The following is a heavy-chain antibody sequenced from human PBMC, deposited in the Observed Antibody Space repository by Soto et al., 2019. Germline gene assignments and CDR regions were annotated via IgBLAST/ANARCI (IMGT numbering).Heavy chain of an antibody. V-gene: IGHV4-31*03. CDR1: GGSISSGGYY. J-gene: IGHJ4*02. CDR2: IYHSGST. CDR3: ARSPEATVTAFDS. D-gene: IGHD4-17*01. Sequence: QVQLQESGPGLVKPSQTLSLTCTVSGGSISSGGYYWSWIRQHPGKGLEWIGYIYHSGSTYYNPSLTSRLTMSVESSTNLFSLKLSSATAADTAVYYCARSPEATVTAFDSWGQGTLVTVSS.